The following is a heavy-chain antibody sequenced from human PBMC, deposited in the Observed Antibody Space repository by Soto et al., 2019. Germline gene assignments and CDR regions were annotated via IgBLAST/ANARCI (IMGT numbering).Heavy chain of an antibody. CDR3: ARDLGGCSGDTCRYNWFDP. CDR1: GGTFSSYV. D-gene: IGHD2-15*01. CDR2: IIPMYGTV. V-gene: IGHV1-69*06. J-gene: IGHJ5*02. Sequence: QVQLVQSGAEVKKPGSSVKVSCKASGGTFSSYVINWVRQAPGQGPEWMGGIIPMYGTVNYAQKFQDRVTIIADTSTSTAYMELSSLGSEDTAVYYCARDLGGCSGDTCRYNWFDPWGQGTLVTVSS.